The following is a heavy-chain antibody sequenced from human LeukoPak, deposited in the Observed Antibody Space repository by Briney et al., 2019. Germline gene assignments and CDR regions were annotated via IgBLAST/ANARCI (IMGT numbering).Heavy chain of an antibody. D-gene: IGHD4-17*01. J-gene: IGHJ4*02. Sequence: SETLSLTCTVSGGSISSGDYYWSWIRQPPGKGLEWIGYIYYSGSTYYNPPLRSRVTISVDTSKNQFSLKLSSVTAADTAVYYCARGTTVTTWGYYFDYWGQGTLVTVSS. CDR1: GGSISSGDYY. CDR2: IYYSGST. V-gene: IGHV4-30-4*01. CDR3: ARGTTVTTWGYYFDY.